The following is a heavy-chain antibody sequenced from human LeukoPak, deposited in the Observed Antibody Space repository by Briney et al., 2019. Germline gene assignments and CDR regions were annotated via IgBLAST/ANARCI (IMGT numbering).Heavy chain of an antibody. CDR2: IYYSGNT. CDR1: GGSISSTSYY. CDR3: ARLVLRFLGFDY. J-gene: IGHJ4*02. Sequence: SETLSLTCTVSGGSISSTSYYWGWSRQPPGRGWEWIGSIYYSGNTYYNPSLQSRVTISIDTSKNQFSLKLSSVTAADTAVYYCARLVLRFLGFDYWGQGTLVTVSS. D-gene: IGHD3-3*01. V-gene: IGHV4-39*01.